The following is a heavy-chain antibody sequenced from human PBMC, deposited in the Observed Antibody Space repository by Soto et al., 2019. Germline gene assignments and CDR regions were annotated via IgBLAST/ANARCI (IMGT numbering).Heavy chain of an antibody. V-gene: IGHV4-59*01. CDR1: GGSISSYY. Sequence: LSLTCTVSGGSISSYYWSWIRQPPGKGLEWIGYIYYSGSTNYNPSLKSRVTISVDTSKNQFSLRLSSVTAADTAVYYCARDLGGYSSSSAYNWFDPWGQGTLVTVSS. CDR3: ARDLGGYSSSSAYNWFDP. CDR2: IYYSGST. D-gene: IGHD6-6*01. J-gene: IGHJ5*02.